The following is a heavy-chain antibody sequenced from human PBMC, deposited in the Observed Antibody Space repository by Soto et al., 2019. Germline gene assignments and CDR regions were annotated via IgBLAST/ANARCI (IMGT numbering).Heavy chain of an antibody. CDR1: GFTFSDYW. J-gene: IGHJ3*02. Sequence: EVQLVESGGGLVQPGGSLRLSCAVSGFTFSDYWMSWVRQAPGKGLEWVANITQDGNEKYYVDSVKGRFTISRDNAKPSLYLQMNFLRADDAAVYYCARGLGSGGGYSAWYSFDSWGQGTMVTVSS. V-gene: IGHV3-7*03. CDR3: ARGLGSGGGYSAWYSFDS. CDR2: ITQDGNEK. D-gene: IGHD6-19*01.